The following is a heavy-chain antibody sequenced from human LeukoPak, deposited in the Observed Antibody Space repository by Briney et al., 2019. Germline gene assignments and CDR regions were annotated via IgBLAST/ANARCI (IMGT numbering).Heavy chain of an antibody. J-gene: IGHJ4*02. CDR2: MNPNSGNT. D-gene: IGHD1-26*01. Sequence: ASVKVSCKASGYTFTSYDINWVRQATGQGLEWMGWMNPNSGNTGYARKFQGRVTMTRSTSISTAYMELSSLTSEDTAVHYCAVDFVGTTNVFDYWGQGTLVTVSS. CDR3: AVDFVGTTNVFDY. V-gene: IGHV1-8*02. CDR1: GYTFTSYD.